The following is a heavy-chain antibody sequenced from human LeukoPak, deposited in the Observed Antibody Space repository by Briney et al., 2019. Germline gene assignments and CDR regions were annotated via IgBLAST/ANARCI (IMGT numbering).Heavy chain of an antibody. CDR1: GFTFSDYY. V-gene: IGHV3-11*05. Sequence: GGSLRLSCAASGFTFSDYYMSWIRQAPGKGLEWVSYISSSSSYTNYADSVKGRFTISRDNAKNSLYLQMNSLRAEDTAVYYCARDKGADYGDYVGYFDYWGQGTLVTVSS. CDR3: ARDKGADYGDYVGYFDY. J-gene: IGHJ4*02. D-gene: IGHD4-17*01. CDR2: ISSSSSYT.